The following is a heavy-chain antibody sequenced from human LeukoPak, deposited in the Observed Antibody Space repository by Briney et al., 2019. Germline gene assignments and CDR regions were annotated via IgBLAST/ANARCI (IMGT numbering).Heavy chain of an antibody. CDR2: ISSSGDTT. V-gene: IGHV3-23*01. Sequence: GGSLRLSCAASGFTFSSYEMNWVRQAPGKELEWVSRISSSGDTTNYADSLKGRFTISRDNSKNSVYLQLNSLRAEDTALYYCARGRNYGSGSYVFDYWGQGTLVTVSS. CDR1: GFTFSSYE. CDR3: ARGRNYGSGSYVFDY. J-gene: IGHJ4*02. D-gene: IGHD3-10*01.